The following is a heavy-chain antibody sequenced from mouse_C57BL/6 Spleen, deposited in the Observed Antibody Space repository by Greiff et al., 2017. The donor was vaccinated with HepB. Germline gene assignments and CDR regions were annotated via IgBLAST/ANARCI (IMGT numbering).Heavy chain of an antibody. CDR2: IWGVGST. V-gene: IGHV2-6*01. Sequence: VKLMESGPGLVAPSQSLSITCTVSGFSFTSYGVDWVRQSPGKGLEWLGVIWGVGSTNYNSALKSRLSISKDNSKSQVFLKMNSLQTDDTAMYYCAIGPYAMDYWGQGTSVTVSS. CDR3: AIGPYAMDY. CDR1: GFSFTSYG. J-gene: IGHJ4*01.